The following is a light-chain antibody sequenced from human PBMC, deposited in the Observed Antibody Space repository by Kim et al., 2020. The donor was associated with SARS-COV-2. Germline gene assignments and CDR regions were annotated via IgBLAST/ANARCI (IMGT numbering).Light chain of an antibody. CDR2: RNS. J-gene: IGLJ2*01. V-gene: IGLV1-47*01. CDR1: SSNIGTNY. Sequence: GQSVNISCSGSSSNIGTNYDYWYQQLPRAAPKLLIFRNSQRPSGVPDRFSGSKSDPSASLAINGLRSEDEADYYCASWDDSLSGVVFGGGTQLTVL. CDR3: ASWDDSLSGVV.